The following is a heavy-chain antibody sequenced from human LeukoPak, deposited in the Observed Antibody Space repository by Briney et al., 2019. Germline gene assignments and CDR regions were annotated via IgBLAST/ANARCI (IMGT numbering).Heavy chain of an antibody. CDR3: ATSWILMVTGSFDI. CDR1: GFTFYDYA. V-gene: IGHV3-53*01. D-gene: IGHD5-18*01. CDR2: IYSGGST. Sequence: GGSLRLSCAASGFTFYDYAMSWVRQAPGMGLEWVSVIYSGGSTYYADSVKGRFTISRDNSKNTLYLQMNSLRAEDTAVYYCATSWILMVTGSFDIWGQGTMVTVSS. J-gene: IGHJ3*02.